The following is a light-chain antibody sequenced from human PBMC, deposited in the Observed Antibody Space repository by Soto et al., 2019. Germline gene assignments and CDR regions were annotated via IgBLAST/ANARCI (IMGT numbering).Light chain of an antibody. CDR2: YVS. Sequence: SYELTQPPSVSVAPGKTARITCGGTNIGSKSVHWYQQKPGQAPVLVIYYVSDRPSGIPERFSGSNSGNTATLTISRVEAGDEADYYCQVWDSSSDHVVFGGGTKVTVL. J-gene: IGLJ2*01. CDR1: NIGSKS. CDR3: QVWDSSSDHVV. V-gene: IGLV3-21*04.